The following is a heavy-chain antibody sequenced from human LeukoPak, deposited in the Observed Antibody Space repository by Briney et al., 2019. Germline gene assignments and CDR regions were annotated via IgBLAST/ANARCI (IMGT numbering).Heavy chain of an antibody. Sequence: ASVKVSCKASGYTFTSYGISWVRQAPGQGLEWMGWISAYNGNTNYAQKIQGRVTMTTDTSTNTSYMELRSLRSDDTAVYYCARTDSSGYYSFYFDCWGQGTLVTVSS. J-gene: IGHJ4*02. CDR3: ARTDSSGYYSFYFDC. V-gene: IGHV1-18*01. CDR2: ISAYNGNT. CDR1: GYTFTSYG. D-gene: IGHD3-22*01.